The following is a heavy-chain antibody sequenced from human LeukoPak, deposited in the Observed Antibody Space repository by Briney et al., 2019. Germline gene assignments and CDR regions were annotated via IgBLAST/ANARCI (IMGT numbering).Heavy chain of an antibody. CDR3: AREYCSSTSCWFDP. Sequence: GGSLTLSCAASGFTFSSYWLSWVRQAPGKGLEWVANIKQDGSEKYYVDSVKGRFTISRDNAKNSLYLQMNSLRAEDTAVYYCAREYCSSTSCWFDPWGQGTLVTVSS. V-gene: IGHV3-7*01. J-gene: IGHJ5*02. CDR1: GFTFSSYW. CDR2: IKQDGSEK. D-gene: IGHD2-2*01.